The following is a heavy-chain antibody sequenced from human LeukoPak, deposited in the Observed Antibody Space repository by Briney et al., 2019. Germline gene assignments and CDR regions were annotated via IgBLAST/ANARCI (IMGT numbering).Heavy chain of an antibody. CDR2: ISYDGSDK. J-gene: IGHJ4*02. CDR1: GFTFSSYA. CDR3: ARLSGSFLDY. V-gene: IGHV3-30-3*01. Sequence: GALRLSCAASGFTFSSYAVHWVRQAPGKGLEWVAFISYDGSDKYYADSVEGRFTISRDNSKNTLYLQMNSLRAEDTAVYYCARLSGSFLDYWGQGTLVTVSS. D-gene: IGHD1-26*01.